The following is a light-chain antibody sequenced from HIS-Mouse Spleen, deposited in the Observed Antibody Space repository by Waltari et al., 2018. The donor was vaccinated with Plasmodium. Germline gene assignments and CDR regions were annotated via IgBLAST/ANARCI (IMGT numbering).Light chain of an antibody. CDR2: DAS. V-gene: IGKV3-11*01. CDR3: QQRSNWPIT. CDR1: QSVSSY. Sequence: EIVLTQSPATLSLSPGDRATLSCRASQSVSSYLAWYQQKPGQAPRPLIYDASNRATGIPARFSGSGSGTDFTLTISSLEPEDFAVYYCQQRSNWPITFGPGTKVDIK. J-gene: IGKJ3*01.